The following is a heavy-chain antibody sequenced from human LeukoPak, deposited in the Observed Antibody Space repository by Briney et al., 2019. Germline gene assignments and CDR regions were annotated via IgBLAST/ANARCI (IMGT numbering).Heavy chain of an antibody. V-gene: IGHV3-23*01. CDR3: ARVSSGYSDAFDI. CDR1: GFTLTNYA. D-gene: IGHD4-23*01. Sequence: GGSLRLSCAASGFTLTNYAMSWVRQAQGKGLGWVSSINPSSGNTYYADSVKGRFTISRDNSKNTLYLQMNSLRAEDTAVYYCARVSSGYSDAFDIWGQGTMVTVSS. CDR2: INPSSGNT. J-gene: IGHJ3*02.